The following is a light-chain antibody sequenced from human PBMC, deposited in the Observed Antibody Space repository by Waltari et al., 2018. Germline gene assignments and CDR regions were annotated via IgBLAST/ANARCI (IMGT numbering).Light chain of an antibody. CDR1: SSNIGAGYD. V-gene: IGLV1-40*01. J-gene: IGLJ2*01. Sequence: QSVLTQPPSVSGAPGQRVTISCTGNSSNIGAGYDVHWYQQLPETAPKLLIFPTTHRPLGVPDRFSGSKSGTSASLAITGLQAEDEAHYHCQSYDNSLSGVVFGGGTKLTVL. CDR3: QSYDNSLSGVV. CDR2: PTT.